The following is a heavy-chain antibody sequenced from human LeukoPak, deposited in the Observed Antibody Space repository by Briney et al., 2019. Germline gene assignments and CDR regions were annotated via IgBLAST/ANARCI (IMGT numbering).Heavy chain of an antibody. CDR1: GFTFSSYA. CDR2: ISGSDIST. J-gene: IGHJ4*02. V-gene: IGHV3-23*01. D-gene: IGHD1-26*01. CDR3: AKDQDVYSGSQS. Sequence: GGSLRLSCAASGFTFSSYAMSWVRQAPGKGLEWVSTISGSDISTYYADSVRGRFTISRDNSKNTVFLQMNSLRVEDTAIYYCAKDQDVYSGSQSWGQGTLVTVSS.